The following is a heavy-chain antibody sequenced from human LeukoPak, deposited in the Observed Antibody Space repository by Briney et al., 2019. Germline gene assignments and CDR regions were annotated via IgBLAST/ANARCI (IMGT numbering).Heavy chain of an antibody. CDR3: ARQSFGDWFDY. J-gene: IGHJ4*02. CDR1: GGTFSSYA. CDR2: IIPILGIA. Sequence: SVKVSCKASGGTFSSYAISWVRPAPGQGLEWMGRIIPILGIANYAQKFQGRVTITADKSTSTAYMELSSLRSEDTAVYYCARQSFGDWFDYWGQGTLVTVSS. V-gene: IGHV1-69*04. D-gene: IGHD2-21*02.